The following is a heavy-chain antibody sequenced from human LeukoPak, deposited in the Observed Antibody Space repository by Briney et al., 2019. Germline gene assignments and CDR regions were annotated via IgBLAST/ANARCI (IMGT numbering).Heavy chain of an antibody. D-gene: IGHD3-22*01. CDR2: LRGKAHGGTT. CDR1: GFTFGDYG. CDR3: TRGDYYDSSGYYLLFDY. V-gene: IGHV3-49*04. J-gene: IGHJ4*02. Sequence: GGSLRLSCTASGFTFGDYGMSWVRQAPGKGLEWVGFLRGKAHGGTTEYAASVKGRLTISRDDSESIAYLQMNSLETEDTAVYYCTRGDYYDSSGYYLLFDYWGQGTLVTVSS.